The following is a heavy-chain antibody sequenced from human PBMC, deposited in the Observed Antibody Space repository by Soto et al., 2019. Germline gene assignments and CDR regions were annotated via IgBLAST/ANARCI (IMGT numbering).Heavy chain of an antibody. CDR3: ARDTSHCSSTSCSTGWFDP. CDR2: IIPIFGTA. J-gene: IGHJ5*02. Sequence: SVKVSCKASGGTFSSYAISWVRQAPGQGLEWMGGIIPIFGTANYAQKFQGRVTITADESTSTAYMELSSLRSEDTAVYYCARDTSHCSSTSCSTGWFDPWGQGTMVTVYS. D-gene: IGHD2-2*01. V-gene: IGHV1-69*13. CDR1: GGTFSSYA.